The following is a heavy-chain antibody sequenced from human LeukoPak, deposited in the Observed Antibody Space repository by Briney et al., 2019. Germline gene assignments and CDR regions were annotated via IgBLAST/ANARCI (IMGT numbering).Heavy chain of an antibody. CDR1: GFTLSSNW. V-gene: IGHV3-7*01. Sequence: PRGSLRLSCAASGFTLSSNWMNWVRQAPGKGLEWVAIIKQDGSEKYYVDSVKGRFTISRDNAKNSLYLQMNSLRAEDTAVYYCARGNGFIIDYWGQGTLVTVSS. J-gene: IGHJ4*02. CDR3: ARGNGFIIDY. CDR2: IKQDGSEK. D-gene: IGHD2-8*01.